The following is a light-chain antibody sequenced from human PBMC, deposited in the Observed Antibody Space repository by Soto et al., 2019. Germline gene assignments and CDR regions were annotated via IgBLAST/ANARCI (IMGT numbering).Light chain of an antibody. CDR1: QNIRDN. CDR3: QKYNSAPFT. J-gene: IGKJ3*01. V-gene: IGKV3-15*01. CDR2: GTS. Sequence: TQSPATLSVSPGERATLSCRASQNIRDNLAWYQQRPGQAPRLLIYGTSTRATGVPARFSGRGFGTDFTLTIHRLQSEDVATYYCQKYNSAPFTFGPGTKVDVK.